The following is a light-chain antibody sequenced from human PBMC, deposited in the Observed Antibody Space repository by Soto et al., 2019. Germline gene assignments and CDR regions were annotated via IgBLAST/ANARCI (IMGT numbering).Light chain of an antibody. V-gene: IGLV2-14*01. CDR3: SSYTTSVTWV. CDR2: EVT. J-gene: IGLJ3*02. CDR1: SSDVGGYNY. Sequence: QSALTQPASVSGSPGQSITISCTGTSSDVGGYNYVSWYLQHPGKAPKLMIYEVTHRPSGVSDRFSGSKSGNTASLTISGLQAEDEADYYCSSYTTSVTWVFGGGTKVTVL.